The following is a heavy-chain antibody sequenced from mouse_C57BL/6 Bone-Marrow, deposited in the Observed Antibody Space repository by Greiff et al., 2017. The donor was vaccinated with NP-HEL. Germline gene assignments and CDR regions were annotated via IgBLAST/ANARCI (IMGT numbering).Heavy chain of an antibody. CDR3: ARLYYGYGDY. D-gene: IGHD2-2*01. CDR1: GYTFTRYW. V-gene: IGHV1-59*01. J-gene: IGHJ2*01. CDR2: IDPSDSYT. Sequence: VQLQQPGAELVRPGTSVKLSCKASGYTFTRYWMHWVKQRPGQGLEWIGVIDPSDSYTNYNQKFKGKATLTVDTSSSTAYMQLSSLTSEDSAVYYCARLYYGYGDYWGQGTTLTVSS.